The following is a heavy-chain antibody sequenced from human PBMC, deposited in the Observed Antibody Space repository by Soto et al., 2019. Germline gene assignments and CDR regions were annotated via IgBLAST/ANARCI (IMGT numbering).Heavy chain of an antibody. CDR2: ISGSGGST. V-gene: IGHV3-23*01. D-gene: IGHD3-16*01. Sequence: GGSLRLSCAASGFTFSSYAMSCVRQAPGKGLEWVSSISGSGGSTYYAASVKGRFTISRDNSKNTLYLQMNSLRAEDPAVYYCANNWDYMDVWVKGTTVTVSS. J-gene: IGHJ6*03. CDR3: ANNWDYMDV. CDR1: GFTFSSYA.